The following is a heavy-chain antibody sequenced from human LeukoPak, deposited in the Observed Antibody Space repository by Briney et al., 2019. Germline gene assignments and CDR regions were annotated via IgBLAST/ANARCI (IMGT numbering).Heavy chain of an antibody. CDR2: INHSGST. Sequence: SETLSLTCAVYGGSFSGYYWSWIRQPPGKELEWIGEINHSGSTNYNPSLKSRVTISVDTSKNQFSLKLSSVTAADTAVYYCARAGYHYYYMDVWGKGTTVTASS. V-gene: IGHV4-34*01. CDR1: GGSFSGYY. CDR3: ARAGYHYYYMDV. J-gene: IGHJ6*03.